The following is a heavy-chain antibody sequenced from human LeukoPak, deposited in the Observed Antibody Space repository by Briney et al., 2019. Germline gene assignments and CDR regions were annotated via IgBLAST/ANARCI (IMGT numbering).Heavy chain of an antibody. CDR2: IYYTGTT. V-gene: IGHV4-59*01. CDR3: ARGFYDSSGYSNCFDP. J-gene: IGHJ5*02. Sequence: SETLSLTCTVSGDSLSSSYWSWIRQPPGKTLEWIGYIYYTGTTNYNPSLTSRVTMSIDTSKNQFSLNLNSVTAADTAVYYCARGFYDSSGYSNCFDPWGQGTLITVSS. D-gene: IGHD3-22*01. CDR1: GDSLSSSY.